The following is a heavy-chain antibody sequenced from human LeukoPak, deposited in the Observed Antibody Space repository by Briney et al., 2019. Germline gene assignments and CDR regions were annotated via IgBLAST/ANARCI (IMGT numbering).Heavy chain of an antibody. CDR2: INPNSGGT. V-gene: IGHV1-2*02. D-gene: IGHD3-3*01. CDR1: GYTFTGYY. Sequence: ASVKVSCKASGYTFTGYYMHWVRQAPGQGLEWMGWINPNSGGTNYAQKFQGRVTMTRDTSISTAYMELSRLRSDDTAVYYCARELVLRFLEGAFDIWGQGTMVTVSS. CDR3: ARELVLRFLEGAFDI. J-gene: IGHJ3*02.